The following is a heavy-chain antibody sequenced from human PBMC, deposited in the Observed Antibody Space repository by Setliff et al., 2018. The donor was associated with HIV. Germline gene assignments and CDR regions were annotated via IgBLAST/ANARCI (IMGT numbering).Heavy chain of an antibody. D-gene: IGHD3-10*01. CDR3: SANKWPMIRGVTAFDH. J-gene: IGHJ4*02. CDR1: GYTFADHF. Sequence: ASVKVSCKASGYTFADHFMYWVQQAPGKGLVYMGRVDPENGKTIYAEKFQGRLTITADTSTDTGYMELSSLTSHDMALYYCSANKWPMIRGVTAFDHWGPGTLVTVSS. V-gene: IGHV1-69-2*01. CDR2: VDPENGKT.